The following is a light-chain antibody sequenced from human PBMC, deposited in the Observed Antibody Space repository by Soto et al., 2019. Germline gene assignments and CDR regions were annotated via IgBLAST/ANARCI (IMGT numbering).Light chain of an antibody. CDR3: QQYESSSPSYT. Sequence: EIVLTQSPGTLSLSPGERATLSCRASQSLTSSYLAWYQQKPGQAPRLLIYGASSRATGIPDRFSASGSGTDFTLSISRLEPEDFAVYYCQQYESSSPSYTFGQGTKLEIK. CDR2: GAS. CDR1: QSLTSSY. V-gene: IGKV3-20*01. J-gene: IGKJ2*01.